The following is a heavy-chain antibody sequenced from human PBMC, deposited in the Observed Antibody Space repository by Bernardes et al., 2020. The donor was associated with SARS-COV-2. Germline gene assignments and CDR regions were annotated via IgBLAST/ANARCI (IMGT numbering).Heavy chain of an antibody. J-gene: IGHJ4*01. CDR3: AKDFSISTMKVVVTTFVFES. CDR1: GFTFSHYA. Sequence: GGSLRLSCAASGFTFSHYAMSWVRQAPGKGLEWVSVISGSGGSTSYADTVNGGFTIPSDNSNNTLYLQIHSLRAEHTAVNYCAKDFSISTMKVVVTTFVFESWSPGTLLTGSS. D-gene: IGHD3-22*01. V-gene: IGHV3-23*01. CDR2: ISGSGGST.